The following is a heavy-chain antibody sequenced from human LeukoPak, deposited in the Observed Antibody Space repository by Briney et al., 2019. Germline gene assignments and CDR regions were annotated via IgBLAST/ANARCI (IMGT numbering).Heavy chain of an antibody. D-gene: IGHD3-10*01. J-gene: IGHJ4*02. CDR2: ISGSGGST. CDR1: GFTFSSYG. Sequence: GGSLRLSCAASGFTFSSYGMSWVRQAPGKGLEWVSAISGSGGSTYYADSVKGRFTISRDNSKNTLYLQMNSLRAEDTAVYYCAKARRYYYGSGSYDFDYWGQGTLVTVSS. CDR3: AKARRYYYGSGSYDFDY. V-gene: IGHV3-23*01.